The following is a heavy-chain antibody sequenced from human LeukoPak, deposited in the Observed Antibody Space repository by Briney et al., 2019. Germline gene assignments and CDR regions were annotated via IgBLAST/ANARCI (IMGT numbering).Heavy chain of an antibody. V-gene: IGHV1-69*13. CDR2: IIPIFGTA. CDR1: GGTFSSYA. J-gene: IGHJ4*02. Sequence: ASVKVSCKASGGTFSSYAISWVRQAPGQGLEWMGGIIPIFGTANYAQKFQGRVTITADESTSTAYMELSSLRSEDTAVYYCARLDSFRLPGNYWGRGTLVTVSS. CDR3: ARLDSFRLPGNY. D-gene: IGHD1-14*01.